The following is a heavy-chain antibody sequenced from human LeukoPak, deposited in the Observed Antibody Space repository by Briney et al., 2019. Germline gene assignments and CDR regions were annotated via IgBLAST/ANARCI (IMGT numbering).Heavy chain of an antibody. J-gene: IGHJ4*02. Sequence: ASVKVSCKASGYTFTGYYMHWVRQAPGQGLEWMGGINPSSGGTNYAQKFQGRVTMTRDTSISTAYMELSRLRSDDTAVYYCARDTPRPVPRGFEYWGQGTMVTVSS. V-gene: IGHV1-2*02. D-gene: IGHD6-6*01. CDR1: GYTFTGYY. CDR3: ARDTPRPVPRGFEY. CDR2: INPSSGGT.